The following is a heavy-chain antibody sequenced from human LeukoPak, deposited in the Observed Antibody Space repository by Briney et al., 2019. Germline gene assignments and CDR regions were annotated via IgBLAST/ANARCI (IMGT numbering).Heavy chain of an antibody. D-gene: IGHD1-26*01. V-gene: IGHV3-23*01. CDR1: GFTFSAYA. CDR3: AKERATTTTFDY. CDR2: MSGSGGMT. Sequence: GGSLRLSCAVSGFTFSAYAMSWVRQAPGKGLEWVSAMSGSGGMTYYADSVKGRFTISRDNSKNTLYLQMDSLRTEDTAVYYCAKERATTTTFDYWGQGTLITVSS. J-gene: IGHJ4*02.